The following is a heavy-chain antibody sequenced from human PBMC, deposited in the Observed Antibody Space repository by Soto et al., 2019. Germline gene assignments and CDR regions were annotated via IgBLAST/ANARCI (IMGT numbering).Heavy chain of an antibody. CDR2: INTDGGSS. CDR3: AREEGYCSSTSCYRRAFDS. CDR1: GFTFSGHW. Sequence: EVQLVESGGDLVQPGGSLSLSCAASGFTFSGHWMHWVRQVPGKGLEWVSRINTDGGSSAYADSVKGRFAISRDNAKNTLYLQMNGLRAEDTAVYYCAREEGYCSSTSCYRRAFDSWGQGTTVTVSS. J-gene: IGHJ3*01. D-gene: IGHD2-2*01. V-gene: IGHV3-74*03.